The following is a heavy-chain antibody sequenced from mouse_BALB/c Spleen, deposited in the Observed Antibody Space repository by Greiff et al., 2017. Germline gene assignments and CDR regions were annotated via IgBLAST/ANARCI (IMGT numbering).Heavy chain of an antibody. Sequence: EVQRVESGGGLVQPGGSRKLSCAASGFTFSSFGMHWVRQAPEKGLEWVAYISSGSSTIYYADTVKGRFTISRDNPKNTLFLQMTSLRSEDTAMYYCASLLYDYDGGYAMDDWGQGTSVTVSS. D-gene: IGHD2-4*01. CDR2: ISSGSSTI. CDR3: ASLLYDYDGGYAMDD. J-gene: IGHJ4*01. V-gene: IGHV5-17*02. CDR1: GFTFSSFG.